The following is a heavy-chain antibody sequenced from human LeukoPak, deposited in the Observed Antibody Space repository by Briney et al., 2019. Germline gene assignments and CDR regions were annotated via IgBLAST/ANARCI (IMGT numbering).Heavy chain of an antibody. J-gene: IGHJ4*01. D-gene: IGHD2-15*01. CDR3: ARELVVVADTSDY. Sequence: GGSLRLSCAASGFTFSSYSMNWVRQAPGKGLEWVSSISSSSSYIYYADSVKGRFTISRDNAKNSLYLQMNSLRAEDTAVYYCARELVVVADTSDYWGHGTLVTVSS. V-gene: IGHV3-21*01. CDR2: ISSSSSYI. CDR1: GFTFSSYS.